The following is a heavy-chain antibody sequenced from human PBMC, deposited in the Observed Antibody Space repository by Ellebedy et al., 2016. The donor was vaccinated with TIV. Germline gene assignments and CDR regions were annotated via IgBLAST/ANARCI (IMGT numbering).Heavy chain of an antibody. CDR3: ARDAAGYCSGGTCYADAFDF. D-gene: IGHD2-15*01. V-gene: IGHV3-33*01. J-gene: IGHJ3*01. Sequence: PGGSLRLSCAASGFTFSNYGMHWVRQAPGKGLEWVAVIWSDGSNKYYADSVKGRFTISRDNSKNTLSLQMNSRRAEDTAMYYCARDAAGYCSGGTCYADAFDFWGQGTMVTVSS. CDR1: GFTFSNYG. CDR2: IWSDGSNK.